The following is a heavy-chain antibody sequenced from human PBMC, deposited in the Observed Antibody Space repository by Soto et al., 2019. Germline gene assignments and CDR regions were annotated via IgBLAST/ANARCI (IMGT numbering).Heavy chain of an antibody. CDR3: AKGVVAGSDSYYYGMDV. CDR1: GFTFDDYG. Sequence: ESGGGLVQPGRSLRLSCAASGFTFDDYGMHWVRQAPGKGLEWVSGISWTSGRVGYADSVKGRFIISRDNAKNSLYLQMNSLRAEDTALYYCAKGVVAGSDSYYYGMDVWGQGTTVTVSS. V-gene: IGHV3-9*01. D-gene: IGHD3-10*01. J-gene: IGHJ6*02. CDR2: ISWTSGRV.